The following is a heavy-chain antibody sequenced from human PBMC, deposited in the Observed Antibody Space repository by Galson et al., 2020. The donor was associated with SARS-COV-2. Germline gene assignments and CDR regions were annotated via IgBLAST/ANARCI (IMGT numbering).Heavy chain of an antibody. Sequence: GGSLRLSCAASGFTFDDYAMHWVRQAPGKGLEWVSGISWNSGSIGYADSVKGRFTISGDNAKNSLYLQMNSLRDEDTALYYCAKVMGYSSGQIGIWGQGTMVTFSS. CDR2: ISWNSGSI. CDR3: AKVMGYSSGQIGI. D-gene: IGHD6-19*01. CDR1: GFTFDDYA. J-gene: IGHJ3*02. V-gene: IGHV3-9*01.